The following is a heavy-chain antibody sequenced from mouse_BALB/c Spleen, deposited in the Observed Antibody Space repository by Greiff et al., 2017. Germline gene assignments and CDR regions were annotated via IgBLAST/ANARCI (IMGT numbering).Heavy chain of an antibody. CDR1: GFTFSSYA. CDR3: ARDNGYYFDY. Sequence: EVKLMESGGGLVKPGGSLKLSCAASGFTFSSYAMSWVRQTPEKRLEWVASISSGGSTYYPDTVKGRFTISRDNAKNNLYLQMSRLKSEDTAMYYCARDNGYYFDYWGQGTTLTVSA. CDR2: ISSGGST. J-gene: IGHJ2*01. D-gene: IGHD2-2*01. V-gene: IGHV5-6-5*01.